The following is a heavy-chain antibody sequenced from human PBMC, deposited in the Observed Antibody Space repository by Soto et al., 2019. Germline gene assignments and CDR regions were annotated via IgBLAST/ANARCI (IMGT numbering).Heavy chain of an antibody. CDR1: GFTFSSYG. J-gene: IGHJ4*02. CDR2: ISYDGSNK. V-gene: IGHV3-30*18. CDR3: AKWKCGDGGIGYFDY. Sequence: QVQLVESGGGVVQPGRSLRLSCAASGFTFSSYGMHWVRQAPGKGLEWVAVISYDGSNKYYADSVKGRFTISRDNSKNTLYLEMNSLRAEDTAVYYCAKWKCGDGGIGYFDYWGQGTLVTVSS. D-gene: IGHD5-12*01.